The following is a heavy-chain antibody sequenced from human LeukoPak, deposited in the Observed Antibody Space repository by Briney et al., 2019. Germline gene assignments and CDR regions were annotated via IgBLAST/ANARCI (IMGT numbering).Heavy chain of an antibody. CDR1: GFTFSGYV. D-gene: IGHD3-22*01. Sequence: GGSLRLSCAASGFTFSGYVMTWVRQAPGKGLEWVSVIYSGGSTYYADSVKGRFTISRDNSKNTLYLQMNSLRAEDTAVYYCARGVITTIGYWGQGTLVTVSS. CDR3: ARGVITTIGY. V-gene: IGHV3-53*01. CDR2: IYSGGST. J-gene: IGHJ4*02.